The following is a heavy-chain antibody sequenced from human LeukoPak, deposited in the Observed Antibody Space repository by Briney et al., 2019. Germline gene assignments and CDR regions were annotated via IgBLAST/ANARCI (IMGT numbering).Heavy chain of an antibody. CDR1: GGSTGGGVYS. V-gene: IGHV4-30-2*01. Sequence: SETLSLTSAVSGGSTGGGVYSWNWIRQPPGKGLEWLGYIFHTGHTYYSPSLKSRLTISVDRSKNQFSLKLSSLTAADTAMYFCARGYSDYPYFFDSWGQGALVTVSS. CDR3: ARGYSDYPYFFDS. J-gene: IGHJ4*02. CDR2: IFHTGHT. D-gene: IGHD5-12*01.